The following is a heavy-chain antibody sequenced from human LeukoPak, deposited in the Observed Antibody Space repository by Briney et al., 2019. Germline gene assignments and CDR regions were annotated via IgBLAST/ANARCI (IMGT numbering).Heavy chain of an antibody. CDR2: IIPIFGTA. Sequence: GASVKVSCKASGGTFSSYAISWVRQAPGQGLEWMGGIIPIFGTANYAQKFQGRVTITADKSTSTAYMELSSLRSEDTAVYYCARKLEMATIGGVFGYWGQGTLVTVSS. V-gene: IGHV1-69*06. CDR1: GGTFSSYA. CDR3: ARKLEMATIGGVFGY. D-gene: IGHD5-24*01. J-gene: IGHJ4*02.